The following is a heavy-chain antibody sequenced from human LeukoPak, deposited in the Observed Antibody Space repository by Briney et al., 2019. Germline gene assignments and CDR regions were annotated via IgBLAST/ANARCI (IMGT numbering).Heavy chain of an antibody. CDR3: ARDLKMGYSSGRYSWGTGSSNDY. CDR1: GGTFSSYA. Sequence: ASVKVSCKASGGTFSSYAISWVRQAPGQGLEWMGGIIPIFGTANYAQKLQGRVTMTTDTSTSTVYMELRSLRSEDTAVYYCARDLKMGYSSGRYSWGTGSSNDYWGQGTLVTVSS. CDR2: IIPIFGTA. V-gene: IGHV1-69*05. J-gene: IGHJ4*02. D-gene: IGHD6-19*01.